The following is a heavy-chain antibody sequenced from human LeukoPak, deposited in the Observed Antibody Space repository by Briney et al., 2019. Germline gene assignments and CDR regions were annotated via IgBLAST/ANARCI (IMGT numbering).Heavy chain of an antibody. CDR1: GFTFDDYG. Sequence: GGSLRLSCAASGFTFDDYGMSWVRQAPGKGLEWVSGINWNGGSTGYADSVKGRFTISRDNAKNSLYLQMNSLRAEDTAVYYCARDIVVVPLVMGWFDPWGQGTLVTVSS. CDR2: INWNGGST. J-gene: IGHJ5*02. V-gene: IGHV3-20*04. D-gene: IGHD2-2*01. CDR3: ARDIVVVPLVMGWFDP.